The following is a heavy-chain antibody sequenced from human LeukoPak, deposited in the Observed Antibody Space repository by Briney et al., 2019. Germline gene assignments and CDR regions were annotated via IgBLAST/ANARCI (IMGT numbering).Heavy chain of an antibody. V-gene: IGHV4-59*08. D-gene: IGHD1-26*01. CDR2: IYYSGST. CDR1: GGSISSYY. CDR3: ARVGGSYGYYFDY. Sequence: PSETLSLTGTVSGGSISSYYWSWIRQPPGKGLEWIWYIYYSGSTNYNPSLKSRVTISVDTSKNQFSLKLSSVTAADTAVYYCARVGGSYGYYFDYWGQGTLVTVSS. J-gene: IGHJ4*02.